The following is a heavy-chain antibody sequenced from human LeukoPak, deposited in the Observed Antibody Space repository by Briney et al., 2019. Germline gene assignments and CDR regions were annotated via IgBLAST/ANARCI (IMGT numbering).Heavy chain of an antibody. CDR2: ISGSGGST. D-gene: IGHD3-10*01. V-gene: IGHV3-23*01. CDR1: GFTFSSYA. J-gene: IGHJ4*02. Sequence: PGGSLRLSCAASGFTFSSYAMSWVRQAPGKGLEWVSAISGSGGSTYYADSVKGRFTISRDNSKNTPYLQMNSLRAEDTAVYYCAKLGVFKRITMVRGVETDYWGQGTLVTVSS. CDR3: AKLGVFKRITMVRGVETDY.